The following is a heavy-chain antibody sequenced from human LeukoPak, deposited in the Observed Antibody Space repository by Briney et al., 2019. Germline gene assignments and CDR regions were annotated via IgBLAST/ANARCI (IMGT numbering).Heavy chain of an antibody. J-gene: IGHJ4*02. D-gene: IGHD3-22*01. CDR2: ISAYNGNT. Sequence: GASVKVSCKASGYTFTSYGISLVRQAPGQGLEWMGWISAYNGNTNYAQKLQGRVTMTTDTSTSTAYMELRSLRSDDTAVYYCARDPTRTYYYDSSGYGEPVFDYGGQGTLVTVSS. V-gene: IGHV1-18*01. CDR1: GYTFTSYG. CDR3: ARDPTRTYYYDSSGYGEPVFDY.